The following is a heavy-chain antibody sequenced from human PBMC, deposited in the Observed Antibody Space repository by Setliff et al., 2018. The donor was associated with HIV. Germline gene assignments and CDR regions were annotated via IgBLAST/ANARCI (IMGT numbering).Heavy chain of an antibody. D-gene: IGHD2-21*02. Sequence: SETLSLTCSVSGGSINSHYWSWIRQPPGRGLEWIGYIYYGGTTNYNPSLKSRLIISVDRSNNQVSPKLRSVTAADTAVYYCARHPRYGDWRWGQGTLVTVSS. J-gene: IGHJ4*02. CDR2: IYYGGTT. CDR3: ARHPRYGDWR. V-gene: IGHV4-59*08. CDR1: GGSINSHY.